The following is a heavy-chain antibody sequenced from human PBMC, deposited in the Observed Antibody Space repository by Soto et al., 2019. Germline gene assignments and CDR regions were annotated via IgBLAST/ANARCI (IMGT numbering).Heavy chain of an antibody. CDR3: TTGTWIQLWLPDY. CDR1: RFTFSKAW. Sequence: EVQLVESGGGLVKPGGSLRLSCVASRFTFSKAWMSWVRQAPGKGLEWVGHIKSKTDGGTTDYAAPVKGRFTISRDDSKNTLYLQMNSLKTEDTAVYYFTTGTWIQLWLPDYWGQGTLVTGSS. CDR2: IKSKTDGGTT. D-gene: IGHD5-18*01. V-gene: IGHV3-15*01. J-gene: IGHJ4*02.